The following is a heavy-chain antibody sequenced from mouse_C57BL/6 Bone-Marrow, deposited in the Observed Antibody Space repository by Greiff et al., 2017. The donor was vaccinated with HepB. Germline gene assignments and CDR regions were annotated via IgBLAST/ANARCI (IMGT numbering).Heavy chain of an antibody. D-gene: IGHD2-4*01. V-gene: IGHV1-75*01. Sequence: VQVVESGPELVKPGASVKISCKASGYTFTDYYINWVKQRPGQGLEWIGWIFPGSGSTYYNEKFKGKATLTVDKSSSTAYMLLSNLTSEDSAVYFCARSDYDYLYAMDYWGQGTSVTVSS. CDR2: IFPGSGST. CDR1: GYTFTDYY. CDR3: ARSDYDYLYAMDY. J-gene: IGHJ4*01.